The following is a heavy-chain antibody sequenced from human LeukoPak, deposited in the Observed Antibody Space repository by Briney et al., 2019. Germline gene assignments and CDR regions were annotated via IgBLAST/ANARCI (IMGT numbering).Heavy chain of an antibody. V-gene: IGHV3-23*01. D-gene: IGHD2-2*01. J-gene: IGHJ4*02. CDR1: GFTFSSHT. Sequence: GGSLRLSCAASGFTFSSHTMSWVRQAPGKGLEWVSAISGSGGSTYYADSVKGRFTISRDNSKDTLYLQMNSLRAEDTAVYYCANRGGYCSSTSCYQDYWGQGTLVTVSS. CDR3: ANRGGYCSSTSCYQDY. CDR2: ISGSGGST.